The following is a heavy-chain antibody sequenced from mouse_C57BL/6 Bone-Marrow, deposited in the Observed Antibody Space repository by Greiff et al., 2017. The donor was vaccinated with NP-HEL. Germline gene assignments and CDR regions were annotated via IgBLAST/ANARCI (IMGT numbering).Heavy chain of an antibody. CDR2: IDPSDSYT. CDR1: GYTFTSYW. CDR3: AKYYDAMDY. J-gene: IGHJ4*01. D-gene: IGHD1-1*02. Sequence: QVQLQQSGAELVRPGTSVKLSYKASGYTFTSYWMHWVKQRPGQGLEWIGVIDPSDSYTNYNQKFKGKATLTVDTSSSTAYMQLSSLTSEDSAVYYCAKYYDAMDYWGQGTSVTVSS. V-gene: IGHV1-59*01.